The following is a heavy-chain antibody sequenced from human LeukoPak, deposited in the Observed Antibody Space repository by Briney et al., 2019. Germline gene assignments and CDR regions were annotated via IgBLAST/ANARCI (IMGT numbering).Heavy chain of an antibody. D-gene: IGHD3-10*01. CDR1: GASISSYY. CDR3: ARDAYYYGSESYFFDF. Sequence: SETLSLTCTVSGASISSYYWSWIRQPAGKGLEWIGRTHTTGSTNYNPSLKSRVTMSVDMSKNQFSLKLSSVTAADTAVYYCARDAYYYGSESYFFDFWGQGTLVTVSS. J-gene: IGHJ4*02. CDR2: THTTGST. V-gene: IGHV4-4*07.